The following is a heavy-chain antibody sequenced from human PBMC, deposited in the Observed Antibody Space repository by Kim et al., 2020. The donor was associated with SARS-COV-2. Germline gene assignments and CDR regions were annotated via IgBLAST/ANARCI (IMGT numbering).Heavy chain of an antibody. V-gene: IGHV4-59*13. CDR3: ARERTFDWNDGGNWFDP. J-gene: IGHJ5*02. CDR1: GGSISSYY. D-gene: IGHD1-1*01. Sequence: SETLSLTCTVSGGSISSYYWSWIRQPPGKGLEWIGYIYYSGSTNYNPSLKSRVTISVDTSKNQFSLKLSSVTAADTAVYYCARERTFDWNDGGNWFDPWGQGTLVTVSS. CDR2: IYYSGST.